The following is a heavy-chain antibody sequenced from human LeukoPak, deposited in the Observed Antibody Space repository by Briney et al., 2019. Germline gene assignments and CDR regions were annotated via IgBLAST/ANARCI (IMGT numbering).Heavy chain of an antibody. CDR1: GGSISSSSYY. V-gene: IGHV4-39*07. D-gene: IGHD6-13*01. CDR2: INHSGST. J-gene: IGHJ4*02. CDR3: ARGRRQQLVQPLDY. Sequence: PSETLSLTCTVSGGSISSSSYYWGWIRQPPGKGLEWIGEINHSGSTNYNPSLKSRVTISVDTSKNQFSLKLSSVTAADTAVYYCARGRRQQLVQPLDYWGQGTLVTVSS.